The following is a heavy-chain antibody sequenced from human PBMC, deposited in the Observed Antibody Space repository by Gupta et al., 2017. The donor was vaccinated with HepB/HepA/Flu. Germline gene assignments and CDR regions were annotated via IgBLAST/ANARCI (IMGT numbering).Heavy chain of an antibody. CDR1: GGSFSGYY. J-gene: IGHJ3*02. CDR3: ARAYCSSTSCYTLDAFDI. CDR2: INHSGST. V-gene: IGHV4-34*01. Sequence: QVQLQQWGAGLLKPSETLSLTCAVYGGSFSGYYWSWIRQPPGKALEWIGEINHSGSTNYNPSLKSRVTISVDTSKNQFSLKLSSVTAADTAVYYCARAYCSSTSCYTLDAFDIWGQGTMVTVSS. D-gene: IGHD2-2*02.